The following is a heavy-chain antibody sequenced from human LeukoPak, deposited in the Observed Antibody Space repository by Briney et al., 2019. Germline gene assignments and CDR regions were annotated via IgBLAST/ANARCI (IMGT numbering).Heavy chain of an antibody. CDR2: ISDRGGRT. CDR1: GITLSNYG. CDR3: AKRGVVIRVILVGFHKEAYYFDS. Sequence: GGSLRLSCAVPGITLSNYGMSWVRQAPGKGLEWVAGISDRGGRTNYADSVKGRFTISRDNPRNTLYLQMNSLSAEDTAVYFCAKRGVVIRVILVGFHKEAYYFDSWGQGALVTVSS. D-gene: IGHD3-10*01. J-gene: IGHJ4*02. V-gene: IGHV3-23*01.